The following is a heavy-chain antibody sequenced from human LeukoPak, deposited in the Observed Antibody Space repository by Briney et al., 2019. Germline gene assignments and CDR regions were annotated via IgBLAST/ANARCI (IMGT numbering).Heavy chain of an antibody. CDR3: ARDLRFLEWLPDNWFDP. CDR2: IYYSGST. Sequence: SETLSLTCTVSGDSISSYSWSWIRQPPGKGLEWIGYIYYSGSTTYNPSLKSRVTISVDASKNQFSLKLTSVTAADTAVYYCARDLRFLEWLPDNWFDPWGQGTLVTASS. V-gene: IGHV4-59*01. D-gene: IGHD3-3*01. J-gene: IGHJ5*02. CDR1: GDSISSYS.